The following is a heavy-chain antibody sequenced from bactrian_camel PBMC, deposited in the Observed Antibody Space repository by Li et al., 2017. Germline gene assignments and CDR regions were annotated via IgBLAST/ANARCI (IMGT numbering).Heavy chain of an antibody. CDR3: AARRVGSIDCHRDCLMS. Sequence: HVQLVESGGGSVQAGGSLRLSCVASVDTIGRYCMGWFRQIPGKEREGVAAIDSDGSTRYADSVKGRFTISQDLFKNEVYLEMHSLKPEDTAVYYCAARRVGSIDCHRDCLMSWGQGTQVTV. J-gene: IGHJ6*01. V-gene: IGHV3S55*01. D-gene: IGHD4*01. CDR1: VDTIGRYC. CDR2: IDSDGST.